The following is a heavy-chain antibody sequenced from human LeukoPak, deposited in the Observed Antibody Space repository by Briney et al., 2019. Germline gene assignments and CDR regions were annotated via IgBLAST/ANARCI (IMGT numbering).Heavy chain of an antibody. J-gene: IGHJ4*02. D-gene: IGHD2-2*01. Sequence: SETLSLTCTVSGGSVSSSSYYWGWIRQPPGKGLEWIGSIYYSGSTYYNPSLKSRVTISVDTSKNQFSLKLSSVTAADMAVYYCARVDVVPAASLADWGQGTLVTVSS. CDR2: IYYSGST. CDR3: ARVDVVPAASLAD. V-gene: IGHV4-39*07. CDR1: GGSVSSSSYY.